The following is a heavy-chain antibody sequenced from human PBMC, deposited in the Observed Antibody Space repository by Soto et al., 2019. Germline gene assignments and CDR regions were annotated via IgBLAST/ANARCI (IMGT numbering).Heavy chain of an antibody. CDR2: INHSGDT. D-gene: IGHD6-25*01. CDR3: ARDHSGFRHDS. J-gene: IGHJ4*02. Sequence: SETLSLTCAVSGGSLRGYYWSWIRQSPGKGLVWIGEINHSGDTNYNPSLKSRVTISADTSKNQFSLKLYSVTAADTAVYYCARDHSGFRHDSWGQGTLVTVSS. CDR1: GGSLRGYY. V-gene: IGHV4-34*01.